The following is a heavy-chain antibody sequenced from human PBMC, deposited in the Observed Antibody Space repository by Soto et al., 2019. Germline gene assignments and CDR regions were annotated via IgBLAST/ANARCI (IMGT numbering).Heavy chain of an antibody. V-gene: IGHV3-30-3*01. CDR2: ISYDGSNK. Sequence: QVQLVESGGGVVQPGRSLRLSCAASGFTFSSYAMHWVRQAPGKGLEWVAVISYDGSNKYYTDSVKGRFTISRDNSKNXLYLQMNSLRAEDTAVYYCARHLWRDDYNWGYFDLWGRGTLVTVSS. CDR3: ARHLWRDDYNWGYFDL. J-gene: IGHJ2*01. CDR1: GFTFSSYA. D-gene: IGHD4-4*01.